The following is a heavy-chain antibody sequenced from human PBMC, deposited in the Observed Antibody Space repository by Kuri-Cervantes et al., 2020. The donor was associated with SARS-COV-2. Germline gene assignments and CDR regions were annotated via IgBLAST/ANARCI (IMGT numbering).Heavy chain of an antibody. Sequence: GRSLLLSCAASGFTVSNNYLIWVRQLPGKGLEWVSLIYSNGDTQYADSVKGRFTISRDDSRNTLYLQMNSLKTEDTAVYYCAAAPWPYYYFDYWGQGTLVTVSS. CDR1: GFTVSNNY. V-gene: IGHV3-53*01. CDR2: IYSNGDT. CDR3: AAAPWPYYYFDY. J-gene: IGHJ4*02. D-gene: IGHD3-10*01.